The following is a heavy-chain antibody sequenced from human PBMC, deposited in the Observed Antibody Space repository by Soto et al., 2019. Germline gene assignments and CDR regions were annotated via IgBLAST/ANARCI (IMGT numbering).Heavy chain of an antibody. J-gene: IGHJ3*02. CDR2: ISAYNGNT. Sequence: ASVKVSCKASGYTFTSYGISWVRQAPGQGLEWMGWISAYNGNTNYAQKLQGRVTMTTDTSTSTAYMELRSLRSDDTAVYYCARDFGIVVVPAAPNNDAFDIWGQGTMVTVSS. CDR1: GYTFTSYG. D-gene: IGHD2-2*01. V-gene: IGHV1-18*01. CDR3: ARDFGIVVVPAAPNNDAFDI.